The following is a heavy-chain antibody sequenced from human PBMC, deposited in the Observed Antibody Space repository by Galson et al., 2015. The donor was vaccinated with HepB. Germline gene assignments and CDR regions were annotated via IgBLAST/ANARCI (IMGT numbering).Heavy chain of an antibody. Sequence: SLRLSCAASGFTFNNAWMTWVRQAPGKGLEWVGRIKRKTDGETTDYAAPVKGRFTISRDDSKNTLYLQMNSLKTEDTAVYYCATVERWLHESNGYWGQGTLVTVSS. CDR3: ATVERWLHESNGY. D-gene: IGHD5-24*01. J-gene: IGHJ4*02. CDR1: GFTFNNAW. CDR2: IKRKTDGETT. V-gene: IGHV3-15*01.